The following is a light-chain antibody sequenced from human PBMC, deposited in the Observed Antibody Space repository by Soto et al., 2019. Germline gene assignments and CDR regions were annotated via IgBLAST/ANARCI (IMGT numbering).Light chain of an antibody. Sequence: EIVLTQSPGTLSLSPGERATLSCRASQSVSSSYLGWYQQKPGQAPRLLIYGASSRATGIPDRFSGSGSGTDFTLTISRLKPEDFAVYYCQQYGTSTPWTFGQGTKVDIK. V-gene: IGKV3-20*01. CDR1: QSVSSSY. J-gene: IGKJ1*01. CDR3: QQYGTSTPWT. CDR2: GAS.